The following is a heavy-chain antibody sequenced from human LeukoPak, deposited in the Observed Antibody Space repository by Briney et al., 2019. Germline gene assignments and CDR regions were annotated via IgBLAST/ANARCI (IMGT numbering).Heavy chain of an antibody. CDR1: GFTFSSYA. J-gene: IGHJ4*02. CDR2: ISGSGGST. D-gene: IGHD3-22*01. Sequence: PGGSLRLSCAASGFTFSSYAMSWVRQAPGKGLEWVSAISGSGGSTYYADSVKGRFTISRDNSKNTLYLQMNSLRAEDTAVYYCSRLVWDSTAYFPAGDWGQGTLVTVSS. CDR3: SRLVWDSTAYFPAGD. V-gene: IGHV3-23*01.